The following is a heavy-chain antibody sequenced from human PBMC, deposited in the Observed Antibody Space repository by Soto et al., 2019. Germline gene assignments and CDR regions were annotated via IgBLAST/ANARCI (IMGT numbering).Heavy chain of an antibody. J-gene: IGHJ5*02. CDR3: ARPYYEFWSGQDNYWFDP. CDR1: GFSLSTSGVG. Sequence: SGPTLVNPTQTLTLTCTFSGFSLSTSGVGVGWIRQPPGKALEWLALIYWDDDKRYSPSLKSRLTITKDTSKNQVVLTMTNMDPVDTATYYCARPYYEFWSGQDNYWFDPWGQGTLVTVSS. V-gene: IGHV2-5*02. D-gene: IGHD3-3*01. CDR2: IYWDDDK.